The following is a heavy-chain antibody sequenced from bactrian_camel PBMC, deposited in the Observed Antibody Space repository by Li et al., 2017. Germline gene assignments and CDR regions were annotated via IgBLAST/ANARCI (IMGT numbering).Heavy chain of an antibody. CDR2: KYIGGGGST. V-gene: IGHV3S31*01. D-gene: IGHD6*01. CDR3: AAQPSCWYVPKLFDY. CDR1: EEAFNRNN. Sequence: VQLVESGGGSVQAGGSLRLSCAASEEAFNRNNMGWLRQAPGKEREGVAVKYIGGGGSTWYAGSVKDRFTISQDNAKNTLDLQMNTLNPEDTAMYYCAAQPSCWYVPKLFDYWGQGTQVTVS. J-gene: IGHJ4*01.